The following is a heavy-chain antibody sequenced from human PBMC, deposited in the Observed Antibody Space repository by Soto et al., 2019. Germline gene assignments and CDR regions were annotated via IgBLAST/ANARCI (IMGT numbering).Heavy chain of an antibody. J-gene: IGHJ6*02. D-gene: IGHD6-13*01. V-gene: IGHV5-10-1*01. CDR2: IDPSDSYT. CDR3: ARRSSWYPYYYYYGMDV. CDR1: SSSSYY. Sequence: SSSSYYWGWIRQPPGKGLEWMGRIDPSDSYTNYSPSFQGHVTISADKSISTAYLQWSSLKASDTAMYYCARRSSWYPYYYYYGMDVWGQGTTVTVSS.